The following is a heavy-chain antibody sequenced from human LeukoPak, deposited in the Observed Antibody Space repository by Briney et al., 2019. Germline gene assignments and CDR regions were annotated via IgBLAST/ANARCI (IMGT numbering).Heavy chain of an antibody. CDR2: INPNNGGT. Sequence: ASVKVSFTASGYTFTVYYMHWVRQAPGQGLEWMGRINPNNGGTNYAQKFQGRVAMTRDTSISTAYMELSRLKSDDTAVYYCARDGDFWSGYYCDYWGQGTQVTVSS. D-gene: IGHD3-3*01. CDR3: ARDGDFWSGYYCDY. CDR1: GYTFTVYY. V-gene: IGHV1-2*06. J-gene: IGHJ4*02.